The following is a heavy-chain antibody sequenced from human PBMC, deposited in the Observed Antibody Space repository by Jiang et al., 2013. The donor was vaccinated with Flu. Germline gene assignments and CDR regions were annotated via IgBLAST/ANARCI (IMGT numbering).Heavy chain of an antibody. V-gene: IGHV4-59*01. CDR3: ARAGTAAILYYPGNWFDP. Sequence: PGKGLEWIGYIYYSGSTNYNPSLKSRVTISVDTSKNQFSLKLSSVTAADTAVYYCARAGTAAILYYPGNWFDPWGQGTLVTVSS. D-gene: IGHD1-14*01. CDR2: IYYSGST. J-gene: IGHJ5*02.